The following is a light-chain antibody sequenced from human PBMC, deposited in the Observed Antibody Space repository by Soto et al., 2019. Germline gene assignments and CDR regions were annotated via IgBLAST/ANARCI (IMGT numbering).Light chain of an antibody. J-gene: IGKJ1*01. V-gene: IGKV1-5*03. CDR3: QHYNSYSEA. CDR1: QTISSW. Sequence: DIQMTQSPSTLSGSVGDRVTITCRASQTISSWLAWYQQKPGKAPKLLIYKASTLKSGVPSRFRGNGSGTQFTLTISSLQTDDFATYYCQHYNSYSEAFGQGTKVELK. CDR2: KAS.